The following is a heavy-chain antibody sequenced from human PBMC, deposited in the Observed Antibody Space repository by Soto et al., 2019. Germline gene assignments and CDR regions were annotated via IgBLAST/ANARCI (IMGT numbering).Heavy chain of an antibody. CDR1: GFTFSSYD. CDR3: ARAAGDYYFDY. J-gene: IGHJ4*02. Sequence: GGSLRLSCAASGFTFSSYDMHWVRQATGKGLEWVSAIGTAGDTSYPGSVKGRFTISRENAKNSLYLQMNSLRAGDTAVYYCARAAGDYYFDYWGQGTLVTVSS. D-gene: IGHD4-17*01. CDR2: IGTAGDT. V-gene: IGHV3-13*01.